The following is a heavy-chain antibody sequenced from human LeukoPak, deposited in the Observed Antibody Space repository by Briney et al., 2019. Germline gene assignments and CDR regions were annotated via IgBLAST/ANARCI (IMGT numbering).Heavy chain of an antibody. D-gene: IGHD2-2*01. CDR1: GYTFTSYD. CDR2: MNPNSGNT. J-gene: IGHJ6*02. CDR3: AREFVVVPAASPSSYYYYGMDV. Sequence: ASVKVSYKASGYTFTSYDINWVRQATGQGLEWMGWMNPNSGNTGYAQKFQGRVTMTRNTSISTAYMELSSLRSEDTAVYYCAREFVVVPAASPSSYYYYGMDVWGQGTTVTVSS. V-gene: IGHV1-8*01.